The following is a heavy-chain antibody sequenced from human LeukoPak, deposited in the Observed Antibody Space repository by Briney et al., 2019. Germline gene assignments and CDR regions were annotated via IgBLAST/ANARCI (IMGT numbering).Heavy chain of an antibody. J-gene: IGHJ2*01. CDR3: ARETIAVAHGGGGGPDWYFDL. V-gene: IGHV4-31*03. CDR2: IYYSGST. Sequence: TLSLTCTVSGGSISSGGYYWSWIRQHPGKGLEWIGYIYYSGSTYYNPSLKSRVTISVDTSKNQFSLKLSSVTAADTAVYYCARETIAVAHGGGGGPDWYFDLWGRGTLVTVSS. CDR1: GGSISSGGYY. D-gene: IGHD6-19*01.